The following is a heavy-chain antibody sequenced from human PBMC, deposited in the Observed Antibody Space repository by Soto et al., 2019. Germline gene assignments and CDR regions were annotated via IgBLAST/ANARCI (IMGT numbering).Heavy chain of an antibody. CDR2: ISGTGGGT. Sequence: GSLRLSCAASGFTFSNYAMNWVRQAPRKGLEWVSAISGTGGGTYYADSVKGRFTISRDNSRNTLYLQMNSLRAEDTAIYYCAKEYCSGGACLDAFDFWGQGTMVTVSS. D-gene: IGHD2-15*01. J-gene: IGHJ3*01. CDR1: GFTFSNYA. V-gene: IGHV3-23*01. CDR3: AKEYCSGGACLDAFDF.